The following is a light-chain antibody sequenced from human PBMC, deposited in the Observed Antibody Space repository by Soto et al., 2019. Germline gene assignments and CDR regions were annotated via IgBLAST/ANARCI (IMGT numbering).Light chain of an antibody. V-gene: IGKV3-20*01. CDR3: QQYGSSLYT. Sequence: EIVLTQSPGTLSLSPGERATLSCRASQSVSSYLAWYQQKPGQAPRLLIYGASSRATGIPDRFSGSGSGTDFTLTISRLEPEDFAVYHCQQYGSSLYTFGQGTKLEIK. CDR2: GAS. CDR1: QSVSSY. J-gene: IGKJ2*01.